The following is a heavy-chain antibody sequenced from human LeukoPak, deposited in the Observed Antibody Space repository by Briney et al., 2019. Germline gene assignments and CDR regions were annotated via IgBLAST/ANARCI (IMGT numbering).Heavy chain of an antibody. J-gene: IGHJ4*02. D-gene: IGHD5-18*01. Sequence: SVKVSCKASGGSFSSYAISWVRQAAGQGLEWMGGIIPIFGTGNYAQKFQGRVTITADESTSTAYMELSSLRSEDTAVYYCASSLGGYSYGYLGTFDYWGQGTLVTVSS. V-gene: IGHV1-69*13. CDR3: ASSLGGYSYGYLGTFDY. CDR2: IIPIFGTG. CDR1: GGSFSSYA.